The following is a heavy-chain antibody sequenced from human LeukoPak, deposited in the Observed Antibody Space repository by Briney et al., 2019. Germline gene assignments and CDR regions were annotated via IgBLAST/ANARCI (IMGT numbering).Heavy chain of an antibody. CDR1: GFTFSNYA. Sequence: PGRSLRLSCAASGFTFSNYAIHWVRQAPGKGLEWVAVISYDGNNKYYADSLKGRFTISRGNSKNTLYLQMNSLRAEDTAVYYCARGGSGWYFDYWGQGTLVTVSS. V-gene: IGHV3-30-3*01. CDR3: ARGGSGWYFDY. J-gene: IGHJ4*02. D-gene: IGHD6-19*01. CDR2: ISYDGNNK.